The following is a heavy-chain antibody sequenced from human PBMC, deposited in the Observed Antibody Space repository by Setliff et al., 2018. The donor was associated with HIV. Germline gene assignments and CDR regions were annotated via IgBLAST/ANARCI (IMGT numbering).Heavy chain of an antibody. CDR2: ILPFFDTA. D-gene: IGHD6-19*01. CDR3: ARDSGVSSGWKNWFDS. J-gene: IGHJ5*01. Sequence: ASVKVSCKASGGTFSSYAISWVRQAPGQGLEWMGGILPFFDTANYAQKFQGRVTITADESTKTAQMELSGLRSEDTAVYYCARDSGVSSGWKNWFDSWGQGTLVTVSS. V-gene: IGHV1-69*13. CDR1: GGTFSSYA.